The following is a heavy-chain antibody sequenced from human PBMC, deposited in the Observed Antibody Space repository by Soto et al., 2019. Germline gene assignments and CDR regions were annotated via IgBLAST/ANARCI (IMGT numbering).Heavy chain of an antibody. V-gene: IGHV3-30-3*01. D-gene: IGHD5-18*01. CDR2: ISYDGSNK. CDR1: GFTFSSYA. Sequence: GGSLRLSCAASGFTFSSYAMHWVRQAPGKGLEWVAVISYDGSNKYYADSVKGRFTISRDNSKNTLYLQMNSLRAEDTAVYYCARDLQNSYGPIFDYWGQGTLVTVSS. CDR3: ARDLQNSYGPIFDY. J-gene: IGHJ4*02.